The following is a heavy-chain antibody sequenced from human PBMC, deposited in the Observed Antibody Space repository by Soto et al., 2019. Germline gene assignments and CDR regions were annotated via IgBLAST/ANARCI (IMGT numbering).Heavy chain of an antibody. CDR2: INHSGST. CDR3: ARLYYYDSSGYPYYYYGMDV. D-gene: IGHD3-22*01. Sequence: PSESLSLTCAAYGGSFSGYYWSWIRQPPGKGLEWIGEINHSGSTNYNPSLKSRVTISVDTSKNQFSLKLSSVTAADTAVYYCARLYYYDSSGYPYYYYGMDVWGQGTTVTVS. J-gene: IGHJ6*02. V-gene: IGHV4-34*01. CDR1: GGSFSGYY.